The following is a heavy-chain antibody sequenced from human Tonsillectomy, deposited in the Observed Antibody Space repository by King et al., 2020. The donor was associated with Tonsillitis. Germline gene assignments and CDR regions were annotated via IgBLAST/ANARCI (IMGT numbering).Heavy chain of an antibody. CDR2: ISGSGGTT. CDR3: AKSYYDSSGYYLGNDAYDI. Sequence: VKLVESGGGLVQPGGSLRLSCAASGFTFSNYAMTWVRQAPGKGLEWVAVISGSGGTTYQADSVRGRFTMSSDNSTDTVCLQMNSLRVEDTAVYYCAKSYYDSSGYYLGNDAYDIWGQGTMVTVSS. V-gene: IGHV3-23*04. J-gene: IGHJ3*02. CDR1: GFTFSNYA. D-gene: IGHD3-22*01.